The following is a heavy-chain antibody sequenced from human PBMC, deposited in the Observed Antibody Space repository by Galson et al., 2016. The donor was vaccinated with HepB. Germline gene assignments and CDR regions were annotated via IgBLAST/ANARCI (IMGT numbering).Heavy chain of an antibody. J-gene: IGHJ5*02. V-gene: IGHV3-23*01. CDR3: ASKPPAGTNEVT. Sequence: SLRLSCAASGFTFTSYAMCWVRQAPGKGLEWVSGITGSGAGTYYADSVKGRFTISRDNSKNTLYLQMNSLRAEDTAVYYCASKPPAGTNEVTWGRGTLVTVSS. CDR1: GFTFTSYA. CDR2: ITGSGAGT. D-gene: IGHD6-13*01.